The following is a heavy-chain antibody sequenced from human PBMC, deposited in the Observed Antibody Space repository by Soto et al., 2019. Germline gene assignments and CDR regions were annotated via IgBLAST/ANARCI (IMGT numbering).Heavy chain of an antibody. V-gene: IGHV1-18*01. CDR2: TTPDNGNT. CDR1: GYTFVTFG. D-gene: IGHD2-21*01. J-gene: IGHJ5*02. CDR3: AILAPGGGGTGYSLPLDL. Sequence: QVQLLPSGAEMKEPGASVKVSCKASGYTFVTFGVSWVRQAPGQGLAWMGWTTPDNGNTNYAQKFQGRATMTADTVTSTAYMEVRRLRSDDTTVYYCAILAPGGGGTGYSLPLDLWGQGALVTVSS.